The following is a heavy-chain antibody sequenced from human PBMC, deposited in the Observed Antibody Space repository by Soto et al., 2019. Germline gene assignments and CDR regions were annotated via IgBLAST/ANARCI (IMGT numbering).Heavy chain of an antibody. CDR1: GFTFSSYA. CDR3: ARRGPGTHFDY. CDR2: ISGSGDST. Sequence: GGSLRLSCAASGFTFSSYAMNWVRQAPGKGLEWVSVISGSGDSTYYADSVKGRFTISRDNSKNTLYLQMNSLRAEDTAVYYCARRGPGTHFDYWGQGTLVTVSS. J-gene: IGHJ4*02. V-gene: IGHV3-23*01. D-gene: IGHD6-13*01.